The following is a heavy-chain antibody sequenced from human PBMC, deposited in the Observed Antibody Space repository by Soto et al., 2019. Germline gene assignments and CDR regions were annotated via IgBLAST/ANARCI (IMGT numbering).Heavy chain of an antibody. Sequence: GASVKVSCKASGYTFTSYDINWVRQATGQGLEWMGWMNPNSGNTGYAQKFQGRVTMTRNTSISTAYMELSSLRSEDTAVYYCAREGSGRRHDAFDIWGQGTMVTVSS. J-gene: IGHJ3*02. V-gene: IGHV1-8*01. CDR2: MNPNSGNT. CDR3: AREGSGRRHDAFDI. CDR1: GYTFTSYD.